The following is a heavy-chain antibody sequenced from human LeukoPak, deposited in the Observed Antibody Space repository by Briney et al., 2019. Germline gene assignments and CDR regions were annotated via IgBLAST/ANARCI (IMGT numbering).Heavy chain of an antibody. CDR2: LYHSGST. V-gene: IGHV4-59*12. CDR3: AITEGATSFDY. CDR1: GDSITAYY. J-gene: IGHJ4*02. Sequence: SETLSLTCTVSGDSITAYYWSWVRQPPGKGLEWIGCLYHSGSTNYNPSLKSRVTMSVDTSKNQFSLKLSSVTAADTAVYYCAITEGATSFDYWGQGTLVTVSS. D-gene: IGHD1-26*01.